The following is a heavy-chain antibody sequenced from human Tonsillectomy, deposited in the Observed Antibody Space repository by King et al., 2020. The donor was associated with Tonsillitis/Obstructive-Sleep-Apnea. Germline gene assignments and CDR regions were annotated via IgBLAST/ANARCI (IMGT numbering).Heavy chain of an antibody. V-gene: IGHV4-59*01. J-gene: IGHJ3*02. CDR3: ARDMVLEAGGDAFDI. CDR1: GGSISSYY. CDR2: IYDSGST. D-gene: IGHD2-8*01. Sequence: VQLQESGPGRVKPSETLSLTCTVSGGSISSYYWSWIRQPPGKRLEWIGYIYDSGSTNYNPSLKSRVTISVDTSKNQFSLKLSSVTAADTAVYYCARDMVLEAGGDAFDIWGQGTMVTVSS.